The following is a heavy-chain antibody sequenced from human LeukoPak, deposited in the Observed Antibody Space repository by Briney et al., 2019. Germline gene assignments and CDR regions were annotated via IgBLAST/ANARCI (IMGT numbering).Heavy chain of an antibody. D-gene: IGHD1-26*01. V-gene: IGHV3-30*02. CDR1: GFIFSSFA. J-gene: IGHJ4*02. Sequence: GGSLRLSCAASGFIFSSFAMSWVRQAPGKGLEWVSIIRSGGTSKYYADSVKGRFSISRDNSKNTVYLQMNSLRPEDTGVYYCAKDPGWDDEEQYFEHWGRGSLVTVCS. CDR2: IRSGGTSK. CDR3: AKDPGWDDEEQYFEH.